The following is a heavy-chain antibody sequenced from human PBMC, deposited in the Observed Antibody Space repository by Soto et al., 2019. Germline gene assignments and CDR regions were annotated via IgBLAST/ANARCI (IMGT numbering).Heavy chain of an antibody. Sequence: QVQLVQSGAGVKKPGSSVKVSCKASGGTFSTCAITWVRQAPGQGLEWMGGIIPVFGTAHYAQKFQGRVTITADESTSTAYMELSSLRSEDTAVYYCARALEEYYYDSAGYYSGYWGQGTLVTVST. V-gene: IGHV1-69*12. D-gene: IGHD3-22*01. CDR2: IIPVFGTA. CDR3: ARALEEYYYDSAGYYSGY. CDR1: GGTFSTCA. J-gene: IGHJ4*02.